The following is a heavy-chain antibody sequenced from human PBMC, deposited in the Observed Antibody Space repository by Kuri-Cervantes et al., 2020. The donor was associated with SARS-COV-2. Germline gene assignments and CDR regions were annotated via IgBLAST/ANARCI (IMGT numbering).Heavy chain of an antibody. CDR1: GFTFSSYG. D-gene: IGHD6-13*01. J-gene: IGHJ6*02. CDR3: ARDRGGAAAGNRGYYYYYGMDV. V-gene: IGHV3-33*01. Sequence: GESLRLSCAASGFTFSSYGMRWVRQAPGKGLEWVAVIWYDGSNKYYADSVKGRFTISRDNSKNTLYLQMNSLRAEDTAVYYCARDRGGAAAGNRGYYYYYGMDVWGQGTTVTVSS. CDR2: IWYDGSNK.